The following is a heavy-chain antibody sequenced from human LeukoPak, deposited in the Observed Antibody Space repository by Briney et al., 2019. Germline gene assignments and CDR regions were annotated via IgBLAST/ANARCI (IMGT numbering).Heavy chain of an antibody. V-gene: IGHV1-46*01. D-gene: IGHD3-22*01. CDR1: GYTFSNYC. CDR3: ARVPDYYDSSGHGYFDY. CDR2: INPSLHIP. Sequence: ASVKVSCKASGYTFSNYCMHWVRQAPGQGLEWLGIINPSLHIPIYAQTFQGRVTMTTDMSTSTAYMELRSLRSDDTAVYYCARVPDYYDSSGHGYFDYWGQGTLVTVSS. J-gene: IGHJ4*02.